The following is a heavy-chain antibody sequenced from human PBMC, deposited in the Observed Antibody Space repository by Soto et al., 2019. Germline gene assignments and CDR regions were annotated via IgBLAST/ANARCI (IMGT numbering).Heavy chain of an antibody. CDR1: GLTFSNYW. Sequence: EVQLEESGGTLVQPGGSLRLSCAASGLTFSNYWMSWVRQAPGKGLEWVANIKQDGREKYYVDSVRGRFTISRDNAKNSLYLQMSSQRAEDTAVYYCTKVVGLAGQDWGQGTLVTVSS. J-gene: IGHJ4*02. V-gene: IGHV3-7*01. D-gene: IGHD6-19*01. CDR3: TKVVGLAGQD. CDR2: IKQDGREK.